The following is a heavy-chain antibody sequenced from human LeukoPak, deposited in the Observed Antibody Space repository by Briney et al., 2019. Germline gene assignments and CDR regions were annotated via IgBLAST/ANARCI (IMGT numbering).Heavy chain of an antibody. J-gene: IGHJ4*02. CDR2: TIPILGIA. CDR1: GYTFTSYG. V-gene: IGHV1-69*04. Sequence: SVKVSCKASGYTFTSYGISWVRQAPGQGLEWMGRTIPILGIANYAQKFQGRVTITADKSTSTAYMELSSLRSEDTAVYYCAREYCSSTSCTADFDYWGQGTLVTVSS. CDR3: AREYCSSTSCTADFDY. D-gene: IGHD2-2*01.